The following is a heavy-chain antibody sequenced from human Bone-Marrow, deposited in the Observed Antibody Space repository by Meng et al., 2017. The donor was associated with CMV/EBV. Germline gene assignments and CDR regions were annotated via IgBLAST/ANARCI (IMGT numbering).Heavy chain of an antibody. CDR2: ISYDGSNK. D-gene: IGHD2-2*03. CDR3: ARDRGYCSSTSCSAYYYYGMDV. J-gene: IGHJ6*01. V-gene: IGHV3-30*04. Sequence: GGSLRLSCAASGFTFSSYAMHWVRQAPGKGLEWVAVISYDGSNKYYADSVKGRFTISRDNSKNTLYLQMNSLRAEDTAVYYCARDRGYCSSTSCSAYYYYGMDVWGRGTTVTVSS. CDR1: GFTFSSYA.